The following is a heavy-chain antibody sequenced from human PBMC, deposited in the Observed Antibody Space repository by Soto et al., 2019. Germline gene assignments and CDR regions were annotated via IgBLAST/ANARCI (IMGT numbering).Heavy chain of an antibody. D-gene: IGHD6-19*01. CDR1: GGTFRSYA. V-gene: IGHV1-69*01. J-gene: IGHJ4*02. CDR2: IIPMFSTA. CDR3: AIGSKSPSGDFDY. Sequence: QVQLVQSGAEVKKPGSSVKVSCKASGGTFRSYAISWVRRAPGQGLEWMAEIIPMFSTAGYAQKFQGRVTITADESTSTAYMELRSLRSEDTAVYYCAIGSKSPSGDFDYWGQGTLVTASS.